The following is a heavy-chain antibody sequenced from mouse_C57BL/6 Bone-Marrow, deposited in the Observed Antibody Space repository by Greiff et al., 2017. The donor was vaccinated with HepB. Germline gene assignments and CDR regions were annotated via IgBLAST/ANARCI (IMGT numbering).Heavy chain of an antibody. D-gene: IGHD4-1*01. J-gene: IGHJ4*01. CDR1: GYTFTSYG. CDR2: IYPRSGNT. CDR3: ARHEDLGPYAMDY. V-gene: IGHV1-81*01. Sequence: VKLQESGAELARPGASVKLSCKASGYTFTSYGISWVKQRTGQGLEWIGEIYPRSGNTYYNEKFKGKATLTADKSSSTVYMELSRLTSEDSAVYFCARHEDLGPYAMDYWGQGTSVTVSS.